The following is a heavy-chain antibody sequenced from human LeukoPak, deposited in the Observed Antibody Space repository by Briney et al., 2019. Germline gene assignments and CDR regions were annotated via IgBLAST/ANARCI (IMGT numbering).Heavy chain of an antibody. CDR3: AGGNGNYYYYGMDV. D-gene: IGHD1-1*01. J-gene: IGHJ6*02. CDR2: IYYSGRT. CDR1: GGSISSYY. Sequence: SETLSLTCSVSGGSISSYYWSWIRQPPGKGLEWIACIYYSGRTNYNPSLKSRVTTSVDTSRNQFSLKLSSVTAVDTAAYYCAGGNGNYYYYGMDVWGQGTTVTVSS. V-gene: IGHV4-59*01.